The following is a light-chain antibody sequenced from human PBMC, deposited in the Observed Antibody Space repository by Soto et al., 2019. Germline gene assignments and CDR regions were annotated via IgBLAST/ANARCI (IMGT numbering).Light chain of an antibody. Sequence: DIQMTQSPSSLSASVGDRVTITCQASQNINNYLNWYQQKPGRAPKLLIYDASNLEAGVPSRFRGSGSGTDFPFAISRRQPEDIATYYCQQYENLPTFGQGTRLEMK. CDR1: QNINNY. J-gene: IGKJ5*01. V-gene: IGKV1-33*01. CDR2: DAS. CDR3: QQYENLPT.